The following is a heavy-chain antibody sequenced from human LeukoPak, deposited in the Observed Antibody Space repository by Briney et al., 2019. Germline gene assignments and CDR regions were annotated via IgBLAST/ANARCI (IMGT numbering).Heavy chain of an antibody. D-gene: IGHD6-19*01. Sequence: VMSLRLSCAGSGCSLRSYGRHGVRQAPGQGLDWVAVISYDGSNKYYADSVKCRFPISRDNSKNTLYLQINSLRAEDTAVYYCARVVAGWYRGYFDYWGQGTLVTVSS. V-gene: IGHV3-30*03. CDR2: ISYDGSNK. CDR1: GCSLRSYG. J-gene: IGHJ4*02. CDR3: ARVVAGWYRGYFDY.